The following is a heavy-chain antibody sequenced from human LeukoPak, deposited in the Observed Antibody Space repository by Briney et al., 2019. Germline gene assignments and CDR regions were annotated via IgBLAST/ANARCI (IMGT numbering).Heavy chain of an antibody. CDR2: ISYTGST. V-gene: IGHV4-59*08. CDR3: VRIPPW. D-gene: IGHD2-21*01. J-gene: IGHJ4*02. Sequence: SETLSLTCTVSGGSINYYYWSWIRQTPGKGLECMGYISYTGSTNHNPSLKTRVTISIDTSKNQFSLKLNSVTAADTAVYYCVRIPPWWGQGILVTVSS. CDR1: GGSINYYY.